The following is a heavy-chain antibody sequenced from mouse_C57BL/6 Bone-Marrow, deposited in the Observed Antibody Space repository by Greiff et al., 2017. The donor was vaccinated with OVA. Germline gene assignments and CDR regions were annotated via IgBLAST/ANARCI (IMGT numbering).Heavy chain of an antibody. CDR3: TVYYDYDGFDY. CDR2: IRNKANNHAT. D-gene: IGHD2-4*01. CDR1: GFTFSDAW. V-gene: IGHV6-6*01. Sequence: EVMLVESGGGLVQPGGSMKLSCAASGFTFSDAWMDWVRQSPEKGLEWVAEIRNKANNHATYYAESVKGRFTISRDDSKSSVYLQMNSLRAEDTGIYYCTVYYDYDGFDYWGQGTTLTVSS. J-gene: IGHJ2*01.